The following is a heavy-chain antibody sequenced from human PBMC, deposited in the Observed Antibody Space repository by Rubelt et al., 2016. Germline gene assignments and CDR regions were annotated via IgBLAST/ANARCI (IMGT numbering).Heavy chain of an antibody. V-gene: IGHV4-34*01. Sequence: QVQLKQWGTGLLRPSETLSLTCAVYGGSFSGPYWNWIRQPPGKGLEWVGEVNHSGTTSSNPSLRSRVTISVDTSKNQFSLKVSSVTAADTAMYYCARREVSSGWYDYWGQGTLVTVSS. D-gene: IGHD6-19*01. J-gene: IGHJ4*02. CDR2: VNHSGTT. CDR1: GGSFSGPY. CDR3: ARREVSSGWYDY.